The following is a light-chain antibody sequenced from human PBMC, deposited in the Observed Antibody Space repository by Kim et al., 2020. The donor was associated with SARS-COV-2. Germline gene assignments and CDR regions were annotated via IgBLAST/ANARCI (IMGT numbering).Light chain of an antibody. V-gene: IGKV1-5*03. Sequence: ASVGDRVTITSRASRSIGGLLAWYQQNPGKAPKLLIYEASTLKSGVPSRFRGSGSETEFTLTTSSLQPDDFATYYCQQYRSYPWTFGQGTKVDIK. CDR1: RSIGGL. CDR2: EAS. CDR3: QQYRSYPWT. J-gene: IGKJ1*01.